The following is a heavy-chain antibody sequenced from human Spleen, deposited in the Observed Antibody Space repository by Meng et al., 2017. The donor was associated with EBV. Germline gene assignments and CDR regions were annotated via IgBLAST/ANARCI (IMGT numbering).Heavy chain of an antibody. V-gene: IGHV4-30-4*01. J-gene: IGHJ5*02. D-gene: IGHD6-25*01. Sequence: AKVGESCTGLVDTLSVLSLTRVVLGGSLSSGCYYGIWIRQPPWEGLEWIGYINYRGNTYDNPSLRSRAALSVDTSKNQFSLKLSSVTAADTAVYYCARGAAKWFDPWGPGTLVTVSS. CDR2: INYRGNT. CDR1: GGSLSSGCYY. CDR3: ARGAAKWFDP.